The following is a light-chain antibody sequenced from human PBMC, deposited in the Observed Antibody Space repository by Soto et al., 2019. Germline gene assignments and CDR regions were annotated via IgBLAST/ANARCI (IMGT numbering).Light chain of an antibody. CDR3: SSHAGINNVV. J-gene: IGLJ3*02. V-gene: IGLV2-8*01. CDR2: EVT. CDR1: SSDVGGYNY. Sequence: QSVLTQPSSASGSPGQSVTISCTGTSSDVGGYNYVSWYQQHPGKAPKLIIYEVTKRPSGVPDRFSGSKSGNTASLTVSGLQAEDEADYYCSSHAGINNVVFGGGTKVTVL.